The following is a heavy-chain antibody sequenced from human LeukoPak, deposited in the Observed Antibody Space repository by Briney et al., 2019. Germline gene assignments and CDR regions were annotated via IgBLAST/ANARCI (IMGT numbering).Heavy chain of an antibody. Sequence: ASVKVSCKASGYTFTGYYMHWVRQAPGQGLEWMGWINLNSGGTNYAQKFQGRVTMTRDTSISTAYMELRRLRSDDTAVYYCARDSSGYYYFDYWGQGTLVTVSS. CDR2: INLNSGGT. CDR1: GYTFTGYY. D-gene: IGHD3-22*01. J-gene: IGHJ4*02. CDR3: ARDSSGYYYFDY. V-gene: IGHV1-2*02.